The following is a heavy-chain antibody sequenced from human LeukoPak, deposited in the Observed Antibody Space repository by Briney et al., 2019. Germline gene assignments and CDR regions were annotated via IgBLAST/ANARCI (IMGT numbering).Heavy chain of an antibody. CDR1: GGSISSYY. CDR3: ARDSGGSSGYGLTYDY. CDR2: IYYSGST. Sequence: SETLSLTCTVSGGSISSYYWSWIRQPPGKGLEWIGYIYYSGSTNYNPSLKSRVTISVGTSKNQFSLKLSSVTAADTAVYYCARDSGGSSGYGLTYDYWGQGTLVTVSS. D-gene: IGHD3-22*01. J-gene: IGHJ4*02. V-gene: IGHV4-59*01.